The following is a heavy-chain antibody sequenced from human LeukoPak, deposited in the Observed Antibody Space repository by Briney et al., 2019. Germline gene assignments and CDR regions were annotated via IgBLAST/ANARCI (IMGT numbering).Heavy chain of an antibody. D-gene: IGHD7-27*01. CDR1: GYTFTGYY. J-gene: IGHJ3*02. V-gene: IGHV1-2*02. CDR3: ARDLPKLGDAFDI. Sequence: GASVKVSCKASGYTFTGYYMHWVRQAPGQGLEWMGWINPNSGGTNYAQKFQGRVTMTRDTSTSTAYMELRSLRSDDTAVYYCARDLPKLGDAFDIWGQGTMVTVSS. CDR2: INPNSGGT.